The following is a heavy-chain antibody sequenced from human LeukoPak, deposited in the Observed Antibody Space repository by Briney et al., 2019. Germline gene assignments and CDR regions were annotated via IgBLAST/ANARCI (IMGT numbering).Heavy chain of an antibody. CDR2: ISSNGGST. CDR1: GFTFSSYA. J-gene: IGHJ4*02. CDR3: VKDYDYVWGSYLDQVY. Sequence: GGSLRLSCSASGFTFSSYAMHWVRQAPGKGLEYVSAISSNGGSTHYADSVKGRFTISRDNSKNTLYLQMSSLRAEDTAVYYCVKDYDYVWGSYLDQVYWGQGTLVTVSS. D-gene: IGHD3-16*02. V-gene: IGHV3-64D*06.